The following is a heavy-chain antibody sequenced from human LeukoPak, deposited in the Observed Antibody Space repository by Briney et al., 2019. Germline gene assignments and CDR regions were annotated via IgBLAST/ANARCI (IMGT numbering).Heavy chain of an antibody. D-gene: IGHD2-15*01. CDR2: ISGSSHDI. J-gene: IGHJ4*02. CDR3: LRWAREADV. V-gene: IGHV3-11*03. Sequence: GGSLSLSCVASGFTFNDHYMNWIRQTTGEGLEWLSYISGSSHDIKYADSVEGRFTISRDNSKRSLYLEMNSLRVEDTAVYYCLRWAREADVWAQGTQVIVSS. CDR1: GFTFNDHY.